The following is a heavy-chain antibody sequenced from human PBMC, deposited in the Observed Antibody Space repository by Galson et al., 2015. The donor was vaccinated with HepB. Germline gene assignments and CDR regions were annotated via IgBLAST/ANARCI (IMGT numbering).Heavy chain of an antibody. CDR3: TKSRRITVLWDDSFDV. J-gene: IGHJ3*01. D-gene: IGHD1-26*01. CDR2: ISYDGSVH. Sequence: SLRLSCAASGFNFNSHGMYWVRQAPGKGLEWVAAISYDGSVHDYARSVKGRFTISRDNSKNTLYLQMDNVRSEDTAVYYCTKSRRITVLWDDSFDVWGPGTVVYVSS. V-gene: IGHV3-30*18. CDR1: GFNFNSHG.